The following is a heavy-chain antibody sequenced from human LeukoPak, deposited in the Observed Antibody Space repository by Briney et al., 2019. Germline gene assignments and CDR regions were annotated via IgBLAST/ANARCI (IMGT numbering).Heavy chain of an antibody. CDR2: IKSKSDGGTT. D-gene: IGHD6-13*01. Sequence: GGSLRLSCAASGFTFNNAWMSWVRQAPGKGLEWVGRIKSKSDGGTTDYAAPVKGRFTISRDNSKNTLYLQMNSLRAEDTAVYYCAKDYSSSWPNWGQGTLVTVSS. J-gene: IGHJ4*02. V-gene: IGHV3-15*01. CDR1: GFTFNNAW. CDR3: AKDYSSSWPN.